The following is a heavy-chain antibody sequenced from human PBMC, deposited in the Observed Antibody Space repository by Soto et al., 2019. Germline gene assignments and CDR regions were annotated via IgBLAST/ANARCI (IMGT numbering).Heavy chain of an antibody. Sequence: QITLKESGPALVKPTQTLTLTCTFSGFSLSTSGVGVGWLRQRPGKALEWLALIYWDDDTRYTPSVKSRLTITKDPCKHPVVLTLTHLDPVDTATYHCAHSGDSGSSRASNTWGQRTMVTVSS. D-gene: IGHD6-25*01. J-gene: IGHJ3*02. V-gene: IGHV2-5*02. CDR3: AHSGDSGSSRASNT. CDR2: IYWDDDT. CDR1: GFSLSTSGVG.